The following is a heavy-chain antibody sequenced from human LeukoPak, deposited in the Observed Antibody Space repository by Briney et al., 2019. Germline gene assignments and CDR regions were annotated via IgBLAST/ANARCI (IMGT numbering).Heavy chain of an antibody. Sequence: GGSLRLSCAGPGFMFHDYAIHWVRQAPGKGLEWVSLISGDGGSTFYADSVKGRFTISRDNSKNSLDLQMNSLRSDDTALYYCARESESSGWYDYWGQGTLVTVSS. CDR2: ISGDGGST. CDR3: ARESESSGWYDY. V-gene: IGHV3-43*02. J-gene: IGHJ4*02. D-gene: IGHD6-19*01. CDR1: GFMFHDYA.